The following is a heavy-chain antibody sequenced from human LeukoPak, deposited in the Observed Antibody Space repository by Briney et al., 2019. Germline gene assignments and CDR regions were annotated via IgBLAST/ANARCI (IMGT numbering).Heavy chain of an antibody. CDR2: ISYDGSNK. CDR1: GFTFSSYA. D-gene: IGHD1-26*01. V-gene: IGHV3-30-3*01. CDR3: ARESLYRRTFEY. Sequence: PGGSLRLSCAASGFTFSSYAMHWVRQAPGKGLEWGAVISYDGSNKYYADSVKGRFTISRDNSKNTLYLQMNSMRAEDTAVYYCARESLYRRTFEYWGQRNLVTVSS. J-gene: IGHJ4*02.